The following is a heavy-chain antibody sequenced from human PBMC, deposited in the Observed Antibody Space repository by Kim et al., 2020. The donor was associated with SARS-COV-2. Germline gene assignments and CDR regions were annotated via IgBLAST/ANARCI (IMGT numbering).Heavy chain of an antibody. V-gene: IGHV3-73*01. CDR2: IRGKANNYET. Sequence: GGSLRLSCAASGFTLSDSAMHWVRRAPGKGLEWIGRIRGKANNYETAYGLSVKGRFSISRDDSKNTAYLQMNSLKSEDTAVYYCTRGPPYTESYWDAFDIWGQGTMVTVSS. CDR3: TRGPPYTESYWDAFDI. D-gene: IGHD1-26*01. CDR1: GFTLSDSA. J-gene: IGHJ3*02.